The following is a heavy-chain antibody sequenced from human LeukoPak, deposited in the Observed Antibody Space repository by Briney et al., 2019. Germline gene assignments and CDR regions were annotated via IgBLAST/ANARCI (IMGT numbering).Heavy chain of an antibody. CDR3: SRHPPRPYSSSWYYVDN. Sequence: PGESLKISCKGSGYSFTSYWIGWVRQMPGKGLEWMGIIYPGDSDTRYSPSFQGQVTISADKSISTAYLQWSSLQASDTAMYYCSRHPPRPYSSSWYYVDNWGQRTLVTVSS. CDR2: IYPGDSDT. D-gene: IGHD6-13*01. J-gene: IGHJ4*02. V-gene: IGHV5-51*01. CDR1: GYSFTSYW.